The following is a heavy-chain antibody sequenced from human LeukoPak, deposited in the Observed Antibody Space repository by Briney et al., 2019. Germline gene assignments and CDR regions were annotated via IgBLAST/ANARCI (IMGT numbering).Heavy chain of an antibody. CDR1: GGSISSSSYY. J-gene: IGHJ4*02. D-gene: IGHD3-3*01. CDR2: IYYSGST. CDR3: AREVFWSGYYTLYYFDY. Sequence: SETLSLTCTVSGGSISSSSYYWGWIRQPPGMGLEWIGYIYYSGSTYYNPSLKSRVTISVDTSKNQFSLKLSSVTAADTAVYYCAREVFWSGYYTLYYFDYWGQGTLVTVSS. V-gene: IGHV4-30-4*08.